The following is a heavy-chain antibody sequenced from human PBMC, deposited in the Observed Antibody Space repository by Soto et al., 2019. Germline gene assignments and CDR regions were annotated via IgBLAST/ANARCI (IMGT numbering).Heavy chain of an antibody. Sequence: QVQLVQSGAEVKKPGASVKVSCKASGYTFTSYYIHWVRQAPGQGLEWMGIINPSGGSTSYAQKFQGRVTMTRDTSTSTVYMELSSLRSEDTAVYYCARARTLIAARPTGMDVWGQGTTVTVSS. CDR1: GYTFTSYY. CDR2: INPSGGST. V-gene: IGHV1-46*01. J-gene: IGHJ6*02. CDR3: ARARTLIAARPTGMDV. D-gene: IGHD6-6*01.